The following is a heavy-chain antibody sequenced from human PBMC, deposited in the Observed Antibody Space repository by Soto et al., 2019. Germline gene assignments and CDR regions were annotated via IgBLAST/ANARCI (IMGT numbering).Heavy chain of an antibody. CDR1: GGSISSGDYY. CDR3: ARGVTMVRGVIHTPYFDY. Sequence: QVQLQESGPGLVKPTQTLSLTCTVSGGSISSGDYYWSWIRQHPGKGLEWIGYIYYSGSTYYNPSLKSRVTISVDTSKNQFSLKLSSVTAADTAGYYCARGVTMVRGVIHTPYFDYWGQGTLVTVSS. V-gene: IGHV4-31*03. D-gene: IGHD3-10*01. CDR2: IYYSGST. J-gene: IGHJ4*02.